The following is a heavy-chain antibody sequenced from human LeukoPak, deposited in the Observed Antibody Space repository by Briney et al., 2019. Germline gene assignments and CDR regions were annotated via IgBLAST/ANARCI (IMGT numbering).Heavy chain of an antibody. CDR3: AGEGSGSPRYFQH. D-gene: IGHD1-26*01. V-gene: IGHV4-34*01. J-gene: IGHJ1*01. Sequence: SETLSLTCAVYGGSFSGYYWSWIRQPPGKGLEWIGEINHSGSTNYNPSLKSRVTISVDTSKNQFSLKLSSVTAADTAVYYCAGEGSGSPRYFQHWGQGTLVTVSS. CDR2: INHSGST. CDR1: GGSFSGYY.